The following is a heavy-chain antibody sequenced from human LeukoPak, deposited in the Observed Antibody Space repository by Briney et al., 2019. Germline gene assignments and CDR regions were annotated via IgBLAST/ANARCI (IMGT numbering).Heavy chain of an antibody. CDR3: ASTRPTGQGWGFDY. J-gene: IGHJ4*02. D-gene: IGHD3-16*01. Sequence: ASVKVSCMDSVGTFISYAITGVRQGPGQGRGWVGWISANAGNKNYAQTIQGKVTLTTEKSTTTAYMDLRSLRSDDTAVYYCASTRPTGQGWGFDYWGQGTLVTVSS. CDR2: ISANAGNK. CDR1: VGTFISYA. V-gene: IGHV1-18*01.